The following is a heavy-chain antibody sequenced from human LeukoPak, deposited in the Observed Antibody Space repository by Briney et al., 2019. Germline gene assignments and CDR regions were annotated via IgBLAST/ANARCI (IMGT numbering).Heavy chain of an antibody. CDR3: AKNLYCGGGSCYPSALGMDV. CDR2: IRGNGDIT. CDR1: GFTFSSYA. V-gene: IGHV3-23*01. Sequence: GGSLRLSCAASGFTFSSYAMSWVRQAPGKGLEWVSAIRGNGDITYYTDSVKGRFTISRDNSKNTLFLQMNSLRAEDTAVYYCAKNLYCGGGSCYPSALGMDVWGQGTTVTVSS. J-gene: IGHJ6*02. D-gene: IGHD2-15*01.